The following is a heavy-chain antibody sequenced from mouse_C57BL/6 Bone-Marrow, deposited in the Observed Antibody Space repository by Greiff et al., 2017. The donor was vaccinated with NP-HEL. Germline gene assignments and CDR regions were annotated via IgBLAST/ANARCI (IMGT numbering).Heavy chain of an antibody. Sequence: VKLMESGAELVKPGASVKISCKASGYAFSSYWMNWVKERPGKGLEWIGPLSPGDGATKYNGKFKGKATLTAAKSSSTAYMQVSSLTSEDSAVYFCARGDYGSSRFGYAMDYWGQGTSVTVSS. CDR3: ARGDYGSSRFGYAMDY. CDR2: LSPGDGAT. V-gene: IGHV1-80*01. J-gene: IGHJ4*01. CDR1: GYAFSSYW. D-gene: IGHD1-1*01.